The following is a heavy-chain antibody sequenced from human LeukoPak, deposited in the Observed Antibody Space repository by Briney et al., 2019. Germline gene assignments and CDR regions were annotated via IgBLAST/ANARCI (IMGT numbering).Heavy chain of an antibody. V-gene: IGHV4-34*01. D-gene: IGHD5-18*01. CDR3: ARRLSKEDTAMVDY. CDR2: INHSGST. CDR1: GGSFSGYY. Sequence: SETLSLTCAVYGGSFSGYYWSWIRQPPGKGLEWIGEINHSGSTNYNPSLKSRVTISVDTSKNQFSLKLSSVTAADTAVYYCARRLSKEDTAMVDYWGQGTLVTVSS. J-gene: IGHJ4*02.